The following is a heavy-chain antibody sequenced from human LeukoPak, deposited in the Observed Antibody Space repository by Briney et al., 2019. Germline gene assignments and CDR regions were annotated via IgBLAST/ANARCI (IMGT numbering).Heavy chain of an antibody. CDR2: IIPIFGTA. J-gene: IGHJ4*02. CDR3: VRDMGGHDFYFKY. Sequence: GASVKVSCKASGGTFSSYAISWVRQAPGQGLEWMGGIIPIFGTANYAQKFQGRVTITADESTSTAYMELNSLRSEDTAVYYCVRDMGGHDFYFKYWGQGTLVTVSA. CDR1: GGTFSSYA. D-gene: IGHD5-12*01. V-gene: IGHV1-69*13.